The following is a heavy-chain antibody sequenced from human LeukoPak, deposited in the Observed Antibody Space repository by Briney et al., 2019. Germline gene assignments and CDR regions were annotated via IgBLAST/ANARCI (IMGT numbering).Heavy chain of an antibody. CDR2: ISGSGGST. V-gene: IGHV3-23*01. Sequence: ESLRLSCAASGFTFSSYAMSWVRQAPGKGLEWVSAISGSGGSTYYADSVKGRFTISRDNSKNTLYLQMNSLRAEDTAVYYCAKGYDILTGYYTAFDIWGQGTMVTVSS. CDR3: AKGYDILTGYYTAFDI. CDR1: GFTFSSYA. D-gene: IGHD3-9*01. J-gene: IGHJ3*02.